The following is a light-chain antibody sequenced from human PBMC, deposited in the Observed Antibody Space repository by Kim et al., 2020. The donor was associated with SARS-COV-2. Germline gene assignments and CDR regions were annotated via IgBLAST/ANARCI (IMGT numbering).Light chain of an antibody. J-gene: IGKJ1*01. CDR1: QSISSH. CDR3: LQHNSYPWT. CDR2: AAS. Sequence: DIQMTQSPSSLSASVGDRVTITCRTSQSISSHLNWYHQKPGRAPKLLIYAASTLQGGVPSRFSGSGSGTEFTLTISSLQPEDFATYYCLQHNSYPWTFGQGTKVDIK. V-gene: IGKV1-17*01.